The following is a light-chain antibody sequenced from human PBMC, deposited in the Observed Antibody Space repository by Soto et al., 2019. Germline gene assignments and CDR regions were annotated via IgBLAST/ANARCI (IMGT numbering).Light chain of an antibody. CDR3: NQFDSSPCT. J-gene: IGKJ1*01. Sequence: EIVLTQSPGTLSLSPGERATLSCRASQSVTSTYLAWDEQKPGQAPRLLIYCASSTATGITDRFSGSVSGTDFTLTISRVDHEDCALFDCNQFDSSPCTFDQGTKVEIK. CDR2: CAS. V-gene: IGKV3-20*01. CDR1: QSVTSTY.